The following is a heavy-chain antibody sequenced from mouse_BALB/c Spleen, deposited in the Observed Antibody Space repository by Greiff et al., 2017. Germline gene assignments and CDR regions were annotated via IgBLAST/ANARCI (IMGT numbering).Heavy chain of an antibody. V-gene: IGHV1S81*02. CDR3: TRLGDRAAWFAY. CDR2: INPSNGGT. Sequence: QVQLQQPGAELVKPGASVKLSCKASGYTFTSYWMHWVKLTPGQGFEWIGEINPSNGGTNFNEKFKSKATLTVDKSSSTAYMQLSSLTSEDSAVYYCTRLGDRAAWFAYWGQGTLVTVSA. D-gene: IGHD3-3*01. CDR1: GYTFTSYW. J-gene: IGHJ3*01.